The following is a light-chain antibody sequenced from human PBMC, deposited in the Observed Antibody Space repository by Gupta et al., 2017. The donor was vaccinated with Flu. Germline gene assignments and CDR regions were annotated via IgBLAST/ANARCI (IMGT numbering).Light chain of an antibody. J-gene: IGKJ1*01. Sequence: DIQMTQSPSSLSASVGDRVTITFRSSQSNSSYLNWYQQKVGKAPNLLIFAASTSQRGVPSRFSGSGSGTNFTLTISSLQPEDFATYYCQQSYSTLWTFGQGTKVEVK. CDR2: AAS. V-gene: IGKV1-39*01. CDR3: QQSYSTLWT. CDR1: QSNSSY.